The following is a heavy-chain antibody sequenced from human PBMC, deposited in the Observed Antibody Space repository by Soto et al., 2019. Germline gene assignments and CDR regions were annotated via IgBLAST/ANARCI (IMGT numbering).Heavy chain of an antibody. Sequence: SETLSLTCAVYGGSFSGYYWSWIRQPPGKGLEWIGEINHSGSTNYNPSLKSRVTIAEDTSKNQSGQNQNSVTAADTAVYYGARGVPSGYQYDWFDPWGQGTLVTVSS. CDR2: INHSGST. CDR1: GGSFSGYY. CDR3: ARGVPSGYQYDWFDP. V-gene: IGHV4-34*01. J-gene: IGHJ5*02. D-gene: IGHD3-9*01.